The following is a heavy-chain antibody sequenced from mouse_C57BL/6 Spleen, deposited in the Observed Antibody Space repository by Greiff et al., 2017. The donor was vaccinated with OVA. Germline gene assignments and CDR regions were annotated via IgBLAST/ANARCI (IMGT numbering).Heavy chain of an antibody. Sequence: EVQLQQSGPELVKPGDSVKISCKASGYSFTGYFMNWVMQSHGKSLEWIGRINPYNGDTFYNQKFKGKATLTVDKSSSTAHMELRSLTSEDSAVYYCASYYDYDVDAMDYWGQGTSVTVSS. V-gene: IGHV1-20*01. J-gene: IGHJ4*01. CDR3: ASYYDYDVDAMDY. CDR2: INPYNGDT. CDR1: GYSFTGYF. D-gene: IGHD2-4*01.